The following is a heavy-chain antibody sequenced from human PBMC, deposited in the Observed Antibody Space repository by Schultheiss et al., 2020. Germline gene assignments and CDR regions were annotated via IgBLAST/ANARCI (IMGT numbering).Heavy chain of an antibody. J-gene: IGHJ4*02. CDR1: GGSISSGSYY. CDR2: IYTSGST. V-gene: IGHV4-61*02. Sequence: SETLSLTCTVSGGSISSGSYYWSWIRQPAGKGLEWIGRIYTSGSTNYNPSLKSRVTISVDTSKNQFSLKLSSVTAADTAVYYCARGPLRQGAPTGNDYWGQGTLVTVSS. D-gene: IGHD1-26*01. CDR3: ARGPLRQGAPTGNDY.